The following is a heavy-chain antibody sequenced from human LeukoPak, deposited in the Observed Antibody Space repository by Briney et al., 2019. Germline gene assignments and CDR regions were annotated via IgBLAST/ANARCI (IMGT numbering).Heavy chain of an antibody. CDR3: ARAVGATPYNWFDP. Sequence: SETLSLTCTVSGGSISGHYCSWSRQPPGKGLERIGYIYYSGSTNYNPSLKSRVVLSVAPSKNQFSLKLSSVPAADTAVYYCARAVGATPYNWFDPWGQGTLVTVSS. V-gene: IGHV4-59*11. CDR1: GGSISGHY. D-gene: IGHD1-26*01. CDR2: IYYSGST. J-gene: IGHJ5*02.